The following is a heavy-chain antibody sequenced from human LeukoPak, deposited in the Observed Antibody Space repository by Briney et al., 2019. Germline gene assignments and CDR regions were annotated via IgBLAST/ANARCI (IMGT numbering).Heavy chain of an antibody. CDR2: ISPGGDIT. CDR3: AKDDAWLQYND. D-gene: IGHD5-24*01. V-gene: IGHV3-23*01. J-gene: IGHJ4*02. CDR1: GFTFSDYY. Sequence: PGGSLRLSCAASGFTFSDYYMSWIRQAPGKGLEWISGISPGGDITYYADSVKGRFTISRDNSENKVYLHMNSLGAGDTAVYFCAKDDAWLQYNDWGQGTLVTVSS.